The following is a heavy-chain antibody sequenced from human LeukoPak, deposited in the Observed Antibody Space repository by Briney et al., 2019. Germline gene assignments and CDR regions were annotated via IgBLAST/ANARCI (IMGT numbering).Heavy chain of an antibody. V-gene: IGHV4-4*02. J-gene: IGHJ4*02. Sequence: SETLSLTCGVSGGSITNTNYWTWVRQPPGKGLEWIGEVNLQGSTNYNPSLMGRVAIAVDTSENHISLQLTSVTAADTAVYYCAREGGPYRPLDYSGQGSLVTVSS. CDR2: VNLQGST. CDR3: AREGGPYRPLDY. CDR1: GGSITNTNY.